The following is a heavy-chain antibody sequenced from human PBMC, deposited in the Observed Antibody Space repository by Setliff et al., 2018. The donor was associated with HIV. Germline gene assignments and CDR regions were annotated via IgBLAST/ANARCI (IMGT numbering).Heavy chain of an antibody. Sequence: ASVKVSCKASAYTFTDYYMHWVRQAPGQGLEWMGWINPNSGDTNYAQKFQGRVTMTRDTSIKTAYMELSSLRSDDTAVYYCARRQQWLGREYYFDYWGQGTLGTVS. CDR1: AYTFTDYY. CDR2: INPNSGDT. V-gene: IGHV1-2*02. J-gene: IGHJ4*02. CDR3: ARRQQWLGREYYFDY. D-gene: IGHD6-19*01.